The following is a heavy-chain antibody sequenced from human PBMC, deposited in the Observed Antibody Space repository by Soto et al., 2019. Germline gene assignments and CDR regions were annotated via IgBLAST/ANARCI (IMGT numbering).Heavy chain of an antibody. V-gene: IGHV3-74*01. CDR1: GLTLSGMW. CDR3: VTRVEEGY. J-gene: IGHJ4*02. Sequence: EVQLVESGGGLVQPGGSLRLSCVASGLTLSGMWMHWVRQAPGKGLVWVSGINSDGSATAYADSVKGRFAISRDNAENTLYLQMDSLRAEDTAVYYCVTRVEEGYWGQGTLVTVSP. CDR2: INSDGSAT.